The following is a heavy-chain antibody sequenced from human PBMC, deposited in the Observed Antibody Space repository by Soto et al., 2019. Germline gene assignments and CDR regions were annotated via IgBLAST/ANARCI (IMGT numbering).Heavy chain of an antibody. CDR3: ARGQYYSDRSTFPQHY. D-gene: IGHD3-22*01. V-gene: IGHV1-8*01. J-gene: IGHJ4*02. Sequence: ASVKVSCKASGYTFTSYDINWVRLVTGQGLEWMGWMDPSTGNAGYAQKFQGRVTVTRSTSMSTVYMELSSLRSEDTAVYYCARGQYYSDRSTFPQHYWGQGTLVTVSS. CDR1: GYTFTSYD. CDR2: MDPSTGNA.